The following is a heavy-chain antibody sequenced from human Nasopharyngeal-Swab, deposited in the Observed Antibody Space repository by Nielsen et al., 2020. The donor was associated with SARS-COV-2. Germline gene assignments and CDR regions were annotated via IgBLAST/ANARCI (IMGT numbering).Heavy chain of an antibody. CDR3: AKRSDYDFWSGGLYYYYYGMDV. J-gene: IGHJ6*02. V-gene: IGHV3-30*18. CDR1: GFTFSSYG. Sequence: SLKISCAASGFTFSSYGMHWVRQAPGKGLEWVAVISYDGSNKYYADSVKGRFTISRDNSKNTLYLQMNSLRAEDTAVYYCAKRSDYDFWSGGLYYYYYGMDVWGQGTTVTVSS. D-gene: IGHD3-3*01. CDR2: ISYDGSNK.